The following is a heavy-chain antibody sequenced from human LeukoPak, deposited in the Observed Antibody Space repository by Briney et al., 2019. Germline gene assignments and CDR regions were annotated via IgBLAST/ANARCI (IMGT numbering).Heavy chain of an antibody. J-gene: IGHJ4*02. D-gene: IGHD3-9*01. V-gene: IGHV1-18*01. CDR3: ARDRNDILNGAETDFDY. Sequence: ASVKVSCKASGYTFISYGISWVRQAPGQGLEWMGWISAYNGNTNYAQKLQGRVTMTTDTSTSTAYMELRSLRSDDTAVYYCARDRNDILNGAETDFDYWGQGTLVTVSS. CDR1: GYTFISYG. CDR2: ISAYNGNT.